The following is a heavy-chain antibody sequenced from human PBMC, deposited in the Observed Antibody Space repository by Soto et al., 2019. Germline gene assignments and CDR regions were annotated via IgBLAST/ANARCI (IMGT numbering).Heavy chain of an antibody. D-gene: IGHD2-15*01. V-gene: IGHV5-51*01. CDR3: AKQDSHGWYQN. J-gene: IGHJ4*02. CDR2: INGGDSDT. CDR1: GDRCRNFW. Sequence: XGSLKVPCRGSGDRCRNFWVALVPQMPGKGLEWMAIINGGDSDTRYSPSFQGQVTVSADKSIGTAYLQWNSLKASDPAIYYCAKQDSHGWYQNCGQRTPVTVSS.